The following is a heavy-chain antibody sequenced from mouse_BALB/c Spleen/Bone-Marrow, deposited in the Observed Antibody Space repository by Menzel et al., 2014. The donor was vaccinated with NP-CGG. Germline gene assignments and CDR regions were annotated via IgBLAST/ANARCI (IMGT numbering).Heavy chain of an antibody. J-gene: IGHJ3*01. V-gene: IGHV5-12-2*01. CDR3: ARRYDYGYGPFAY. Sequence: DVHLVESGGGLVQPGGSLKLSCAASGFTSSNNTMSWIRQTPEKXREWVAYISNGGGTTYYPDTVKGRFTISRDNAKNTLYLQMSSLKSEDTAMYYCARRYDYGYGPFAYWGQGTLVTVSA. D-gene: IGHD1-2*01. CDR2: ISNGGGTT. CDR1: GFTSSNNT.